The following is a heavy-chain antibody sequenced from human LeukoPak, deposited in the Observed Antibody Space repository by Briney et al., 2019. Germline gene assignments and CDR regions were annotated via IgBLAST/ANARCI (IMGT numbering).Heavy chain of an antibody. CDR2: IITIFGTA. CDR1: GGTFSSYA. J-gene: IGHJ5*02. D-gene: IGHD1-1*01. CDR3: ARDRTTGTTGGIDP. V-gene: IGHV1-69*13. Sequence: SVKVSFKASGGTFSSYAISWVRQAPGQGLEWMGGIITIFGTANYAQKFQGRVTITADESTSTAYMELSSLRSEDTAVYYCARDRTTGTTGGIDPWGQGTLVTVSS.